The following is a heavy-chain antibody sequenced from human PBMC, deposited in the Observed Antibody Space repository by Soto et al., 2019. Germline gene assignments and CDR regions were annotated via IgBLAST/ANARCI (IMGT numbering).Heavy chain of an antibody. CDR1: GFIFSDHY. CDR2: SRNKVNSYTT. D-gene: IGHD6-13*01. Sequence: GGSLRLSCAGSGFIFSDHYMDWVRQAPGKGLEWVGRSRNKVNSYTTEYAASVKGRFTISRDDSKKSLFLQMNSLKTEDTAVYYCTRVFGSSWYQAFFDYWGHGTLVTVSS. V-gene: IGHV3-72*01. J-gene: IGHJ4*01. CDR3: TRVFGSSWYQAFFDY.